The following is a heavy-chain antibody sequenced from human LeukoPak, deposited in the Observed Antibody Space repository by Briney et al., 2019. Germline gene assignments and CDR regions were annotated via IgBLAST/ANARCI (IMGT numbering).Heavy chain of an antibody. Sequence: ASVKVSCKVSGYTLTELSMHWVRQAPGKGLEWMGGFDPEDGETIYAQKFQGRVTMTEDTSTDTAYMELSSLGSEETAVYYCARVVGLTGYSSSWYSGYYYYMDVWGKGTTVIVSS. CDR2: FDPEDGET. D-gene: IGHD6-13*01. CDR3: ARVVGLTGYSSSWYSGYYYYMDV. J-gene: IGHJ6*03. CDR1: GYTLTELS. V-gene: IGHV1-24*01.